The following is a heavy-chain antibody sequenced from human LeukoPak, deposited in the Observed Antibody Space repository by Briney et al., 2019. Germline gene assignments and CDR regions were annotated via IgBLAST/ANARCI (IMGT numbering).Heavy chain of an antibody. Sequence: GGSLRLSCAASGFTFSDYYMSWIRQAPGKGLEWVSYISSSGSTIYYADSVKGRFTISRDNAKNSLYLQMNSLRAEDTAMYYCARVLVAMIVEYYFDYWGQGTLVTVSS. CDR1: GFTFSDYY. CDR3: ARVLVAMIVEYYFDY. V-gene: IGHV3-11*01. J-gene: IGHJ4*02. CDR2: ISSSGSTI. D-gene: IGHD3-22*01.